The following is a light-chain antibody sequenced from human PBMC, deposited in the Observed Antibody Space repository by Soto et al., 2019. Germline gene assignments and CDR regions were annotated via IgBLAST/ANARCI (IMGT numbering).Light chain of an antibody. CDR3: SSYTSSSTLVV. CDR1: SSDVGGYDY. J-gene: IGLJ2*01. Sequence: QSALTQPASVSGSPGQSITISCTGTSSDVGGYDYVSWYQQHPGKAPKLMIYDVSNRPSGVSNRFSGSKSGTTASLTISGLQAEDEADSYCSSYTSSSTLVVFGGGTKLTVL. V-gene: IGLV2-14*01. CDR2: DVS.